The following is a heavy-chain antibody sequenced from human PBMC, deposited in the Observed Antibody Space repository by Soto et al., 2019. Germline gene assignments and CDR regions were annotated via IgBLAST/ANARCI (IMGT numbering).Heavy chain of an antibody. CDR2: IYDTGISGYTPST. V-gene: IGHV4-59*01. CDR1: GGSITASY. Sequence: SETLSLTCTVSGGSITASYWRRIRRPPGKGLEWIAYIYDTGISGYTPSTSYNPSLKSRVTMSVDTSKSQFSLKLTSVTAADTAVYYCARGEDAFFYYGLDVWGQGITVTVSS. J-gene: IGHJ6*02. CDR3: ARGEDAFFYYGLDV.